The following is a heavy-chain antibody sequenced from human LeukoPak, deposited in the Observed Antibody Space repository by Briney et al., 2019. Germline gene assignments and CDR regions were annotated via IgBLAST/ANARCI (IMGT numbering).Heavy chain of an antibody. D-gene: IGHD5-18*01. CDR3: ARARATAMVPYFDY. V-gene: IGHV3-66*01. Sequence: GSLRLSCTVSGFTVSSNYMSWVRQAPGKGLEWVSVIYSGGSTYYADSVKGRFTISRDNSKNMLYLQMNSLRAEDTAVYYCARARATAMVPYFDYWGQGTLVTVSS. CDR2: IYSGGST. CDR1: GFTVSSNY. J-gene: IGHJ4*02.